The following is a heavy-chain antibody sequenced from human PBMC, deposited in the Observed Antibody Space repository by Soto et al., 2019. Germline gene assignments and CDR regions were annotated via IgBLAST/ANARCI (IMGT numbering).Heavy chain of an antibody. V-gene: IGHV5-10-1*01. CDR1: GYSFTSYW. Sequence: GESLKISCKGSGYSFTSYWISWVCQVPGKGLEWMGRIDPSDSYTNYSPSFQGHVTISADKSISTAYLQWSSLKASDTAMYYCETRARSSWYGIDYWGQGTLVTVSS. CDR3: ETRARSSWYGIDY. J-gene: IGHJ4*02. D-gene: IGHD6-13*01. CDR2: IDPSDSYT.